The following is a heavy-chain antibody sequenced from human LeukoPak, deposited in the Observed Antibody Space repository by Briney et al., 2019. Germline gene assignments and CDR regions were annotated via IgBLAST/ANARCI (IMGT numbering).Heavy chain of an antibody. Sequence: GRSLRLSCTASGFTFSTYAIHWVRQAPGKGLEWVAVMSYDENNKYYSESVKGRFTISRDNSKNTLYLQMNSLRAEDTAVYYCARYGSGKNFDYWGQGTPVTVSS. CDR3: ARYGSGKNFDY. CDR2: MSYDENNK. V-gene: IGHV3-30-3*01. CDR1: GFTFSTYA. D-gene: IGHD3-10*01. J-gene: IGHJ4*02.